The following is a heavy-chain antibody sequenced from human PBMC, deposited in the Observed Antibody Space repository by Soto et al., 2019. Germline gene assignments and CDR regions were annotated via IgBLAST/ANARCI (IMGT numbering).Heavy chain of an antibody. Sequence: ASVKVSCKVSGCTLTELSMHWVRQAPGKGLEWMGGFDPEDGETIYAQKFQGRVTMTEDTSTDTAYMELSSLRSEDTAVYYCATIRITTRLRYNGMGVWGQGPTGTVSS. CDR2: FDPEDGET. V-gene: IGHV1-24*01. CDR1: GCTLTELS. D-gene: IGHD6-6*01. CDR3: ATIRITTRLRYNGMGV. J-gene: IGHJ6*02.